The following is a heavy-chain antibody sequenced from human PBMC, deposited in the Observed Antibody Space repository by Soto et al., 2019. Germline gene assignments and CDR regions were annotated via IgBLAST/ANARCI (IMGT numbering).Heavy chain of an antibody. CDR1: GGTFNTYA. D-gene: IGHD3-10*01. J-gene: IGHJ4*02. V-gene: IGHV1-69*19. CDR3: AREVQVHTPAFVY. Sequence: QVQLVQSGAEMKKPGSSVKVSCQSSGGTFNTYAMNWVRQAPGQGPEWMGHISPMLGAANYAPKCQGRVTSTADEATGTSYMQSGSLTSEDTALYFCAREVQVHTPAFVYWGQGTLVTVSS. CDR2: ISPMLGAA.